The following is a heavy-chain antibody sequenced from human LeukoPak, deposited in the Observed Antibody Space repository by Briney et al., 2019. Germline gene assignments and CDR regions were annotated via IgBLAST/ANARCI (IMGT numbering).Heavy chain of an antibody. V-gene: IGHV4-59*08. CDR1: GGFILCYY. CDR2: IYYSGST. J-gene: IGHJ4*02. D-gene: IGHD3-22*01. CDR3: AREYYYESSAAFDY. Sequence: PSETLSLTCTVSGGFILCYYWSWIRPPPGKGLEWMGYIYYSGSTNYTPYLRSVVTMSVDTSKNQSSLKLSSVTAADTAVYYCAREYYYESSAAFDYWGQGTLVTVSS.